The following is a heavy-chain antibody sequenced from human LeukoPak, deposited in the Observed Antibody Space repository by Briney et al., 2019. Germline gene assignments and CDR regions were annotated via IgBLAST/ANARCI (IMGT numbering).Heavy chain of an antibody. CDR1: GGSFSGYY. CDR2: INHSGST. Sequence: SETLSLTCAVYGGSFSGYYWSWIRQPPGKGLEWIGEINHSGSTNYNPSLKSRVTISVDTSKNQFSLKLSSVTAADTAVYYCARAMYYYGSGSLPYNWFDPWGQGTLVTVSS. CDR3: ARAMYYYGSGSLPYNWFDP. V-gene: IGHV4-34*01. D-gene: IGHD3-10*01. J-gene: IGHJ5*02.